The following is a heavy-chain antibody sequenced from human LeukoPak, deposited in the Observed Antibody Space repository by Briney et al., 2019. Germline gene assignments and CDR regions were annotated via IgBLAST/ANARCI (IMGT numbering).Heavy chain of an antibody. CDR3: ARAKFSAYTGNPGARKSSYDMDV. D-gene: IGHD1-26*01. Sequence: PGGSLRLSCTASGFMFSSFAIHWVRQAPGKGPEWGAVITYDGRSTYYADSVKGRFSISRDNSKNTLFLQMNSLRAEDTAVYYCARAKFSAYTGNPGARKSSYDMDVWGKGTTVTVSS. V-gene: IGHV3-30*04. CDR1: GFMFSSFA. CDR2: ITYDGRST. J-gene: IGHJ6*03.